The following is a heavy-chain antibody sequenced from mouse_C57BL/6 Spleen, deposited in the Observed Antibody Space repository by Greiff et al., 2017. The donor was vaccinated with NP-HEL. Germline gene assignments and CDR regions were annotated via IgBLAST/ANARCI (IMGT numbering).Heavy chain of an antibody. Sequence: QVQLKQSGAELVKPGASVKISCKASGYAFSSYWMNWVKQRPGKGLEWIGQIYPGDGDTNYNGKFKGKATLTADKSSSTAYMQLSSLTSEDSAVYFCARGGITTVVATDYWGQGTTLTVSS. CDR3: ARGGITTVVATDY. D-gene: IGHD1-1*01. CDR1: GYAFSSYW. J-gene: IGHJ2*01. V-gene: IGHV1-80*01. CDR2: IYPGDGDT.